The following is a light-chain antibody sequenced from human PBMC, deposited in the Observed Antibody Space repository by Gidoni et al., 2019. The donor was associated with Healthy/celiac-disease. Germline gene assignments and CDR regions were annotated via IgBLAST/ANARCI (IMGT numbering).Light chain of an antibody. CDR1: QSVSSSY. J-gene: IGKJ1*01. CDR2: GAS. CDR3: QQYGSSPQT. V-gene: IGKV3-20*01. Sequence: EIVLTQSPGTLSLSPGERATLSCRASQSVSSSYLAWYQQKPGQAPSLLIYGASSRATGIPDRFSGSGSGTDFTLTISRLEPEDFAVYYCQQYGSSPQTFGQGTKVAIK.